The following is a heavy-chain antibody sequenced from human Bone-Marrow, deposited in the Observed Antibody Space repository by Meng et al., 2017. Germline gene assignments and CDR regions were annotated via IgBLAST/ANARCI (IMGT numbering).Heavy chain of an antibody. D-gene: IGHD4-17*01. J-gene: IGHJ4*02. V-gene: IGHV3-74*03. CDR1: GFTFSSYN. Sequence: GESLKISCAASGFTFSSYNMHWVRQTPGEGLVWVSRINTDASSTTYADSVKGRFTISRDDAKNTVYLQMNSLRAEDTAVYYCARGLMSTVTIGNWGQGTLVTVSS. CDR3: ARGLMSTVTIGN. CDR2: INTDASST.